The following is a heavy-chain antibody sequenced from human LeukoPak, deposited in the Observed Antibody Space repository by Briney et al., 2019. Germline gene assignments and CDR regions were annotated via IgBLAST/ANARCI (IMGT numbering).Heavy chain of an antibody. CDR3: ARDEAGREMPTGP. CDR2: ISYDGSNK. D-gene: IGHD5-24*01. V-gene: IGHV3-30*19. Sequence: PGRSLRLSCAASGITFSSYGMHWVRQAPGKGLEWVAVISYDGSNKYYADSVKGRFTISRDNSKNTLYLQMNSLRAEDTAVYSCARDEAGREMPTGPWGQGTLVTVSS. CDR1: GITFSSYG. J-gene: IGHJ5*02.